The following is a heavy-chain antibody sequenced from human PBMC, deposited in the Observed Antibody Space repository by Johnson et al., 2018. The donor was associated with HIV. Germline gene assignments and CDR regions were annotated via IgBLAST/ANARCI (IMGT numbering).Heavy chain of an antibody. D-gene: IGHD3-10*01. CDR3: AKDSKRLLWFGEFCDAFDI. J-gene: IGHJ3*02. CDR2: IRYDGSNK. CDR1: GFTFSSYG. V-gene: IGHV3-30*02. Sequence: QVQLVESGGGLVQPGGSLRLSCAASGFTFSSYGMHWVRQAPGKGLEWVAFIRYDGSNKYYGDSVKGRFSISRDNSKNTLYLQMNSLRAEDTAVYYCAKDSKRLLWFGEFCDAFDIWGQGTMVTVSS.